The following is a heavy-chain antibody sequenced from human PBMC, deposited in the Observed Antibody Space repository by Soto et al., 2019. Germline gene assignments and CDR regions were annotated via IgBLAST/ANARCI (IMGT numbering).Heavy chain of an antibody. D-gene: IGHD6-6*01. J-gene: IGHJ3*02. Sequence: GGSLRLSCAAFGFTFDDYARHWVRKAPGKGLEWVSGISWNSGSIGYADSVKGRFTISRDNAKNSLYLQMNSLRAEDTALYYFAKDNAKGSSIAAPDAFDIWGQGTMVTVSS. CDR1: GFTFDDYA. CDR3: AKDNAKGSSIAAPDAFDI. V-gene: IGHV3-9*01. CDR2: ISWNSGSI.